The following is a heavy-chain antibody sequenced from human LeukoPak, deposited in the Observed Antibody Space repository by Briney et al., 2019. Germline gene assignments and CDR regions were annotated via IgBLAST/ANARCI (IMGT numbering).Heavy chain of an antibody. CDR2: ISYDGSNK. V-gene: IGHV3-30*18. D-gene: IGHD3-10*01. CDR1: GFTFSSYG. Sequence: GRSLRLSCAASGFTFSSYGMHWVRQAPGKGLEWVAVISYDGSNKYYADSVKGRLTISRDNSKNTLYLQMNSLRAEDTAVYYCAKDVLLWFGELLEPDYWGQGTLVTVSS. J-gene: IGHJ4*02. CDR3: AKDVLLWFGELLEPDY.